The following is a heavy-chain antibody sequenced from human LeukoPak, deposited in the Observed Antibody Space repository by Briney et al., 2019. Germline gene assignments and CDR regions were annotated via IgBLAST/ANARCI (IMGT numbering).Heavy chain of an antibody. CDR3: VRHNNENYGFSIDY. J-gene: IGHJ4*02. V-gene: IGHV5-51*01. D-gene: IGHD4-17*01. CDR1: GYTFTTYW. Sequence: GESLKIYCKGSGYTFTTYWIGWVSQMRGKGLEWMGIIYPGDSDTRYSSSFQGQVTLSADKSITTAYLQWSSLNSSDTAMYYCVRHNNENYGFSIDYWGQGTLVTVSS. CDR2: IYPGDSDT.